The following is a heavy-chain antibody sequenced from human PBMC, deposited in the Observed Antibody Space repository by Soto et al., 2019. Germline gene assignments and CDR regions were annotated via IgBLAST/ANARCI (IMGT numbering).Heavy chain of an antibody. CDR2: INPNSGGT. CDR1: GYTFTGYY. D-gene: IGHD1-1*01. Sequence: ASVKVSCKASGYTFTGYYMHWVRQAPGQGLEWMGWINPNSGGTNYAQKFQGRVTMTRDTSISTAYMELSRLRSDDTAVYYCARDQAGREGNASPPTNYYYCCGMDVWGQGTTVTVSS. V-gene: IGHV1-2*02. CDR3: ARDQAGREGNASPPTNYYYCCGMDV. J-gene: IGHJ6*02.